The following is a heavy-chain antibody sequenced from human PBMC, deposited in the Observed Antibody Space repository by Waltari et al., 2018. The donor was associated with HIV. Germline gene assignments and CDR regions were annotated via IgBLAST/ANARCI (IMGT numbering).Heavy chain of an antibody. V-gene: IGHV3-9*01. J-gene: IGHJ4*02. Sequence: EVQLVESGGGLVQPGRSLRLSCAASGFSFDDYAMHWVRQAPGKCLEWVSGISWNRGSIGYADSVKGRFTISRDNAKNSLYLQMNSLRAEDTALYYCAKDRLRYCRGGTCYTHFDYWGQGTLVTVSS. CDR2: ISWNRGSI. D-gene: IGHD2-15*01. CDR3: AKDRLRYCRGGTCYTHFDY. CDR1: GFSFDDYA.